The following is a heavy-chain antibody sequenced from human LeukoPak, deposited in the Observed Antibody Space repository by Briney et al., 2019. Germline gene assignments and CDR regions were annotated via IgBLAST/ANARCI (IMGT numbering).Heavy chain of an antibody. D-gene: IGHD3-22*01. CDR3: ARQGYDSSGYALYYFDN. V-gene: IGHV1-46*01. CDR1: GYTFTSYY. Sequence: ASVKVSCKASGYTFTSYYIHWVRQAPGQGLEWMGMINPSGGNTSNAQKFQGRVTMTRDTSTSIVYMELSSLRSEDTAVYYCARQGYDSSGYALYYFDNWGQGTLVTVSS. CDR2: INPSGGNT. J-gene: IGHJ4*02.